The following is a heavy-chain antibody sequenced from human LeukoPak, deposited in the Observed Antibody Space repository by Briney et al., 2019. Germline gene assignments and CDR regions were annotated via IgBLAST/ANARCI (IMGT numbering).Heavy chain of an antibody. J-gene: IGHJ2*01. V-gene: IGHV4-34*01. D-gene: IGHD6-13*01. CDR3: ARLTSSWYQDWYFDL. Sequence: SETLSLTWAVYGGSFSGYYWSWIRQPPGKGLERIGEINHSGSTNYNPSLKSRVTISVDTSKKQFSLKLSSVTAADTAVYYCARLTSSWYQDWYFDLWGRGTLVTVSS. CDR2: INHSGST. CDR1: GGSFSGYY.